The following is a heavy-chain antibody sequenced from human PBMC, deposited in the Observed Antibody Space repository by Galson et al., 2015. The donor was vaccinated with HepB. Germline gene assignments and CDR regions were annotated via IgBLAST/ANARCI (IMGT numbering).Heavy chain of an antibody. CDR1: GGTFSSYA. CDR3: ARAPYCGGDCYSYIFDY. CDR2: IIPIFGTA. V-gene: IGHV1-69*13. Sequence: SVKVSCKASGGTFSSYAISWVRQAPGQGLEWMGGIIPIFGTANYAQKFQGRVTITADESTSTAYMELSSLRSEDTAVYYCARAPYCGGDCYSYIFDYWGQGTLVTVSS. J-gene: IGHJ4*02. D-gene: IGHD2-21*01.